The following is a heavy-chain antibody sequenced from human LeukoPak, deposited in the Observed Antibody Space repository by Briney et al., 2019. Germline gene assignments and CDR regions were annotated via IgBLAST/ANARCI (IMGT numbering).Heavy chain of an antibody. D-gene: IGHD1-14*01. V-gene: IGHV1-46*01. CDR1: GYTLTGYY. CDR3: AREVMDNLRFDY. CDR2: INPSGGDT. J-gene: IGHJ4*02. Sequence: ASVKVSCKAFGYTLTGYYMHWVRQAPGQGLEWMGIINPSGGDTSYAQKFQGRLTMTRDTSTNTVYMELTSLRSEDTAVYYCAREVMDNLRFDYWGQGTLVTVSS.